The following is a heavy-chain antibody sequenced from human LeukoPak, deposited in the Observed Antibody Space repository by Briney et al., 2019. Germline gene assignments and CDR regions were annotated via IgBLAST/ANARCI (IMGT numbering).Heavy chain of an antibody. D-gene: IGHD6-19*01. V-gene: IGHV3-7*01. CDR2: IKQDGSEK. J-gene: IGHJ4*02. CDR1: GFTFSGYW. Sequence: GGSLRLSCAATGFTFSGYWMSRVRQAPGKGLEWVANIKQDGSEKYYVDSVKGRFTISRDNAKNSLYLQMNNLRAEDTAVYYCARVRGSGCLDYWGQGTLVPSPQ. CDR3: ARVRGSGCLDY.